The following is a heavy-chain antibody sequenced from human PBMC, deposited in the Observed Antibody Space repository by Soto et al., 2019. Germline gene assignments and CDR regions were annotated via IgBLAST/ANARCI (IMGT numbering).Heavy chain of an antibody. J-gene: IGHJ6*02. CDR1: GGTFSSYA. CDR3: AVEWFGELLIPTYYYYGMDV. Sequence: GASVKVSCKASGGTFSSYAISWVRQAPGQGLEWMGGIIPIFGTANYAQKFQGRVTITADESTSTAYMELSSLRSEDTAVYYCAVEWFGELLIPTYYYYGMDVWGQGTTVTVSS. V-gene: IGHV1-69*13. D-gene: IGHD3-10*01. CDR2: IIPIFGTA.